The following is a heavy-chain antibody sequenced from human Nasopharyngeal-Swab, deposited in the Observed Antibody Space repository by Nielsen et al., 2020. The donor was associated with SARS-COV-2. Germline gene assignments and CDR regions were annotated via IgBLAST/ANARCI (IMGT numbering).Heavy chain of an antibody. CDR1: GFSLTTSGVG. CDR3: AHITRGLERDTIFGVPLASLSYYYMDV. J-gene: IGHJ6*03. CDR2: TYWDDDQ. D-gene: IGHD3-3*01. Sequence: SGPTLVKPTQTLTLTCSFSGFSLTTSGVGVAWLRQPPGKALEWLALTYWDDDQRYHPSLQARPTITKDTSKDQVVLTLTNMGPVDSGTYYCAHITRGLERDTIFGVPLASLSYYYMDVWGKGTTVTVS. V-gene: IGHV2-5*02.